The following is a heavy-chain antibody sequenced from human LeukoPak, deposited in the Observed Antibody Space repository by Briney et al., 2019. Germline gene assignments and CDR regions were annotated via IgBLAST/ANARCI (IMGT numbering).Heavy chain of an antibody. V-gene: IGHV3-21*01. Sequence: GGSLRLSCAASRFTYSTYSMNWVRQAPGKGLEWVSYISWSSSHIHYADPVRGRFTISRDNTKPSLYLQKNSLSPEDAPVYHCARMRAGTSYFDYWGQGALVTVSS. J-gene: IGHJ4*02. D-gene: IGHD6-13*01. CDR1: RFTYSTYS. CDR3: ARMRAGTSYFDY. CDR2: ISWSSSHI.